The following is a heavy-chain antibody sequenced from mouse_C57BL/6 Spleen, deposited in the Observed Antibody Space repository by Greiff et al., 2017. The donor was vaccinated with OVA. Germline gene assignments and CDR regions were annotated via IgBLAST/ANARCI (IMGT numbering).Heavy chain of an antibody. D-gene: IGHD2-1*01. J-gene: IGHJ1*03. Sequence: QVQLQQSGPELVKPGASVKISCKASGYAFSSSWMNWVKQRPGKGLEWIGRIYPGDGDTNYNGKLKGKATLTADKSSSTAYMQLSSLTSEDSAVYFCARGVYYGNYGWYFDVWGTGTTVTVSS. V-gene: IGHV1-82*01. CDR2: IYPGDGDT. CDR3: ARGVYYGNYGWYFDV. CDR1: GYAFSSSW.